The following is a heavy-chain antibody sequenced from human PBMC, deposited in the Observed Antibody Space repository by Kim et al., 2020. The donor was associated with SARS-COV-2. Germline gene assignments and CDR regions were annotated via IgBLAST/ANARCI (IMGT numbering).Heavy chain of an antibody. D-gene: IGHD6-19*01. J-gene: IGHJ4*02. CDR1: GYTFTGYY. V-gene: IGHV1-2*06. CDR3: ASIGRVKSSSGWYPNDY. CDR2: INPNSGGT. Sequence: ASVKVSCKASGYTFTGYYMHWVRQAPGQGLEWMGRINPNSGGTNYAQKFQGRVTMTRDTSISTAYMELSRLRSDDTAVYYCASIGRVKSSSGWYPNDYWGQGTLVTVSS.